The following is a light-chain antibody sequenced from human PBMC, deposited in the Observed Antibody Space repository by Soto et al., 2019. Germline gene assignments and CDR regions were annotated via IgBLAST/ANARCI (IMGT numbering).Light chain of an antibody. V-gene: IGKV1-5*01. CDR3: QQYDTYPST. CDR2: DAS. Sequence: DIQMTQSPSTLSASVGDRVTITCRASQSVSTWLAWYQQRPGKAPKLLIHDASSLERGVPSRFSGSGSGTEFTLTISSLQPDDFAAYYCQQYDTYPSTIGQGTKVDIK. J-gene: IGKJ1*01. CDR1: QSVSTW.